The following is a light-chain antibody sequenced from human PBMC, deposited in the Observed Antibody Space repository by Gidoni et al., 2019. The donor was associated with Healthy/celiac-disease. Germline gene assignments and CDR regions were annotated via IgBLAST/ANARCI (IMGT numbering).Light chain of an antibody. CDR1: QRVSSY. CDR3: QQRSNWPPLT. J-gene: IGKJ4*01. CDR2: DAS. V-gene: IGKV3-11*01. Sequence: EIVLTQSPATLSLSTGDRATLSCSASQRVSSYLAWYQQKPGQAHRLLIYDASNRATGIPARFSGSGSGTDFTLTIISLEPEDFAVYYCQQRSNWPPLTFXGXTKVEIK.